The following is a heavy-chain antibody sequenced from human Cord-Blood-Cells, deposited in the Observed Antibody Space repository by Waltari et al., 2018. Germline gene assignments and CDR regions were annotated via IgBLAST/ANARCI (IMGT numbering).Heavy chain of an antibody. CDR3: TRADRVYDILTGHDAFDI. CDR1: GGSLSSGGYY. V-gene: IGHV4-31*03. D-gene: IGHD3-9*01. J-gene: IGHJ3*02. Sequence: QVQLQESGPGLVKPSQTLSLTCTVSGGSLSSGGYYWRWIRQPPGKGLEWIGYIYYSGSTYYNPSLKSRVTISVDTSKNQFSLKLSSVTAADTAVYYCTRADRVYDILTGHDAFDIWGQGTMVTVSS. CDR2: IYYSGST.